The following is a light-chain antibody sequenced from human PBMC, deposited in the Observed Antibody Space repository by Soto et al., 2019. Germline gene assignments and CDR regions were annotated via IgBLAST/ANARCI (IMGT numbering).Light chain of an antibody. CDR1: QSVSSN. CDR3: QQYINWPPTFT. CDR2: AAS. J-gene: IGKJ2*01. Sequence: EIVMTQSPATLSVSPGVRVTLSCRASQSVSSNLAWYQQKPGQAPRLLIYAASTRATGIPARFSGSGSGTEFTLAISSLQSEDFAVYYCQQYINWPPTFTFGQGTKLEIK. V-gene: IGKV3-15*01.